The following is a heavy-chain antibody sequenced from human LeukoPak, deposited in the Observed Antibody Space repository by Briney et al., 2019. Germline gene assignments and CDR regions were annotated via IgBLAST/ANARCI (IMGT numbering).Heavy chain of an antibody. J-gene: IGHJ6*03. Sequence: GGSLRLSCAASGFTFSSYWMSWVRQAPGKGLEWVANIKQDGSEKYYVDSVKGRFTISRDNAKNSLYLQMNSLRAEDTAVYYCARKSGYYSPYYMDVWGKGTTVTVSS. CDR3: ARKSGYYSPYYMDV. CDR2: IKQDGSEK. V-gene: IGHV3-7*01. CDR1: GFTFSSYW. D-gene: IGHD3-3*01.